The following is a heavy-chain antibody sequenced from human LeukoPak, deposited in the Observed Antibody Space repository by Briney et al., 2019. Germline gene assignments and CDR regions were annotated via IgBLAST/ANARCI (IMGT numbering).Heavy chain of an antibody. V-gene: IGHV1-18*01. CDR3: ARGHDILTGYYTAGDFGY. D-gene: IGHD3-9*01. Sequence: ASVKVSCKASGYTFTSYGISWVRQAPGQGLEWMGWISAYNGNTNYAQKLQGRVTMTTDTSTSTAYMELRSLRSDDTAVYYCARGHDILTGYYTAGDFGYWGQGTLVTVSS. CDR1: GYTFTSYG. CDR2: ISAYNGNT. J-gene: IGHJ4*02.